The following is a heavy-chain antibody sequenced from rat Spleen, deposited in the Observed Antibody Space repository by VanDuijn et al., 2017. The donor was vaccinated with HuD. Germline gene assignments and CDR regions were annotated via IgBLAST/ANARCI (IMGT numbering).Heavy chain of an antibody. CDR2: IWINGDT. V-gene: IGHV2-16*01. D-gene: IGHD1-1*01. Sequence: QVQLKESGPGLVQPSQTLSLTCTVSGFSLTTYDVHWVRQPPVKGLEWMGVIWINGDTDYNSANKLRLSITRDTSKSQVFLKMKSLQTEDTAMYFCARKVFIAYWYCDFWGPGTMVTVSS. J-gene: IGHJ1*01. CDR1: GFSLTTYD. CDR3: ARKVFIAYWYCDF.